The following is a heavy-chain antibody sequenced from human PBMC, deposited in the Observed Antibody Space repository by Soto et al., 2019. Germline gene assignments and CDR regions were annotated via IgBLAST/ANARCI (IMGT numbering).Heavy chain of an antibody. CDR2: IDPSDSYT. D-gene: IGHD3-10*01. CDR1: GYSFTSYW. V-gene: IGHV5-10-1*01. J-gene: IGHJ6*02. CDR3: ARLDMVRGVPTYRMDV. Sequence: EVQLVQSGAEVKKPGESLRISCKGSGYSFTSYWISWLRQMPGKGLEWMGRIDPSDSYTNYSPSFQGHVTISADKSISTAYLQWSSLKASDTAMYYCARLDMVRGVPTYRMDVWGQGTTVTVSS.